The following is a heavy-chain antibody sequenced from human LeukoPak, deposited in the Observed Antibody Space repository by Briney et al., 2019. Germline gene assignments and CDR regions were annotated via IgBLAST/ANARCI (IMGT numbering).Heavy chain of an antibody. CDR3: ARDLRYFDWSPGYFDY. V-gene: IGHV3-48*01. D-gene: IGHD3-9*01. CDR2: ISSSSSTI. CDR1: GFTFSSYS. Sequence: PGGPLRLSCAASGFTFSSYSMNWVRQAPGKGLGWVSYISSSSSTIYYADSVKGRFTISRDNAKNSLYLQMNSLRAEDTAVYCCARDLRYFDWSPGYFDYWGQGTLVTVSS. J-gene: IGHJ4*02.